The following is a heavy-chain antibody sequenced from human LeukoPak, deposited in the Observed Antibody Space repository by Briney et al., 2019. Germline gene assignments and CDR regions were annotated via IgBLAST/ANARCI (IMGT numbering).Heavy chain of an antibody. J-gene: IGHJ6*03. D-gene: IGHD3-16*01. Sequence: SETLSLTCAVYGGSFSGYYWSWIRQPPGKGLEWIGEISRSGSTKYNPSLESRVTISVDTSKNQFSLKLTSVTVADTAIYYCARGTRRFMISYFYYMDVWGKGTTVTVSS. CDR1: GGSFSGYY. CDR3: ARGTRRFMISYFYYMDV. CDR2: ISRSGST. V-gene: IGHV4-34*01.